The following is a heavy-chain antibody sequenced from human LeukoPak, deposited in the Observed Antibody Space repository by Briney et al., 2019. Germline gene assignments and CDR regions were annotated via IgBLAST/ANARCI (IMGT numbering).Heavy chain of an antibody. CDR2: IKQDGSEK. J-gene: IGHJ4*02. CDR1: GFTFSNYW. V-gene: IGHV3-7*01. CDR3: ARGGGNFDY. Sequence: GGSLRLSCTASGFTFSNYWMSWVRQAPGKGLEWVANIKQDGSEKYYVDSVKGRSTISRDNAKNSLYLQMNSLRAEDTAVYYCARGGGNFDYWGQGTLVTVSS.